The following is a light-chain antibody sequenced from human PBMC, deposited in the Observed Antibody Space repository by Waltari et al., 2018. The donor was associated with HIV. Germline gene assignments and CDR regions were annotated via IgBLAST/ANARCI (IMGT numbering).Light chain of an antibody. Sequence: QSALTQPASVSGSPGQSITISCTGTSSDGGGYNYASWYQQHPGKAPKLMIYDVSNRPSGVSNRFSGSKSGNTASLTISGLQAEDEADYYCSSYTSSSTLDVVFGGGTKLTVL. J-gene: IGLJ2*01. CDR2: DVS. V-gene: IGLV2-14*03. CDR3: SSYTSSSTLDVV. CDR1: SSDGGGYNY.